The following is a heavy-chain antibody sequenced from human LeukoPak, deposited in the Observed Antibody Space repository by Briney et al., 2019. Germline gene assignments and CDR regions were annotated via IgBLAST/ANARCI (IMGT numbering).Heavy chain of an antibody. V-gene: IGHV3-23*01. CDR3: AQLPIADYGWATVNFNDY. CDR2: ISGGGGDT. D-gene: IGHD4-17*01. J-gene: IGHJ4*02. CDR1: GFTFSTYA. Sequence: PGGSLRLSCAASGFTFSTYAMPWVRHAPGKGLEWVSGISGGGGDTYYADSVKGRFTISRDNSKNTLYLQVDSLRAEDTAGYYCAQLPIADYGWATVNFNDYSGQGILLSVSS.